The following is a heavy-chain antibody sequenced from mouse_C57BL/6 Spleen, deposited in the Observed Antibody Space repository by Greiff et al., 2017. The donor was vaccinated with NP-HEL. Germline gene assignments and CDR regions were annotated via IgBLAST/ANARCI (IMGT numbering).Heavy chain of an antibody. Sequence: QVTLKESGPELVKPGASVKISCKASGYAFSSSWMNWVKQRPGKGLEWIGRIYPGDGDTNYNGKFKGKATLTADKSSSTAYMQLSSLTSEDSAVYFCARSDTTVAHYFDYWGQGTTLTVSS. CDR3: ARSDTTVAHYFDY. CDR2: IYPGDGDT. CDR1: GYAFSSSW. V-gene: IGHV1-82*01. D-gene: IGHD1-1*01. J-gene: IGHJ2*01.